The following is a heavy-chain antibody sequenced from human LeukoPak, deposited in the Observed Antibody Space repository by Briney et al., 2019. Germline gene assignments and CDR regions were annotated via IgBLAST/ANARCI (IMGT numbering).Heavy chain of an antibody. Sequence: GGSLRLSCAASGFTFRSYDMRWVRHVTGKGLEWVSAVGISGDTYYAGSVKGRFTISRENAKNSLYLQMNSLTAGDTAVYYCVRGGIQVSGIDEIDYWGQGTLVTVSS. CDR1: GFTFRSYD. J-gene: IGHJ4*02. CDR2: VGISGDT. D-gene: IGHD6-19*01. CDR3: VRGGIQVSGIDEIDY. V-gene: IGHV3-13*01.